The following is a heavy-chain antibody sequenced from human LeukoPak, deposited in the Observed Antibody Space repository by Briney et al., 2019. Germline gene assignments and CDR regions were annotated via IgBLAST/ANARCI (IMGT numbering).Heavy chain of an antibody. CDR3: ARDSVVGATIIPGPHNY. CDR1: GFTFSNYS. CDR2: ISSSSSTI. Sequence: GGSLRLSCAASGFTFSNYSMNWVRQAPGKGLEWVSYISSSSSTIYYADSVKGRFTISRDNAKNSLYLQMNSLRAEDTAVYYCARDSVVGATIIPGPHNYWGQGTLVTVSS. V-gene: IGHV3-48*01. J-gene: IGHJ4*02. D-gene: IGHD1-26*01.